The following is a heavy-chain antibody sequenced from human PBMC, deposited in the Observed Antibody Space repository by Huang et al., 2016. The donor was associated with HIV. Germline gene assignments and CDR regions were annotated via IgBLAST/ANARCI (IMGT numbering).Heavy chain of an antibody. J-gene: IGHJ4*02. CDR3: ARGTGGY. V-gene: IGHV4-34*01. CDR2: INHSGIT. Sequence: QVQLQQWGAGLLKPSETLSLTCAVYGGSFSGYYWSWIRQPPGKGRGWTGEINHSGITNYNPYLKGLVTISVDTCKNQFSLKLGSVTAADTAVYYCARGTGGYWGQGTLVTVSS. D-gene: IGHD2-15*01. CDR1: GGSFSGYY.